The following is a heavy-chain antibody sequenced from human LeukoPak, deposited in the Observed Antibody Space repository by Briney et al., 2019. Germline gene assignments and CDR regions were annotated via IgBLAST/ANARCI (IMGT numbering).Heavy chain of an antibody. D-gene: IGHD5-12*01. CDR2: MNPNSGNT. J-gene: IGHJ4*02. V-gene: IGHV1-8*03. CDR1: GYTFTSYD. Sequence: ASVKVSCKASGYTFTSYDVNWVRQATGQGLEWMGWMNPNSGNTVYAQKFQGRVTISRNTSITTAYMELSSLTSEDTAVYYCASYSGYAQWGQGTLVTVSS. CDR3: ASYSGYAQ.